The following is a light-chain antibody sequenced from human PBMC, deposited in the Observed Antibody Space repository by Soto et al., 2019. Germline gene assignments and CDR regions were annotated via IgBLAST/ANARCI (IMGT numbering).Light chain of an antibody. CDR2: GAT. Sequence: IVLTQSPGTLSLSPCESATLSCRASQSVDSTYITWYQQKPGQATMLLIYGATCRATGIPGRFTGGGSGTDFTLTISRLEPEDFAVYYCQHYGSSRTFGQGTKVDIK. CDR3: QHYGSSRT. CDR1: QSVDSTY. J-gene: IGKJ1*01. V-gene: IGKV3-20*01.